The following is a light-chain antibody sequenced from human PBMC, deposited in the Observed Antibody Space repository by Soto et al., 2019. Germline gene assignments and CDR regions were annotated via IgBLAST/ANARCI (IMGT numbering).Light chain of an antibody. V-gene: IGKV1-6*01. CDR2: AAS. CDR3: VQDHDEWWQ. CDR1: QGIESD. Sequence: ASQITHSPSSLSASEGDGITITCRASQGIESDLSWYQQRQGKAPKLLIYAASNVHSGVPPRFRGSRSGTEFTLIITTLQPQDFASYCRVQDHDEWWQFGKSTKVDI. J-gene: IGKJ1*01.